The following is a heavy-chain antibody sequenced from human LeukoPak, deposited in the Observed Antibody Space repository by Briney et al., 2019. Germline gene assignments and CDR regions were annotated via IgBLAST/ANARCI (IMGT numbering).Heavy chain of an antibody. D-gene: IGHD2-15*01. CDR1: GYTFTGYY. V-gene: IGHV1-2*02. J-gene: IGHJ4*02. Sequence: GASVKVSCEASGYTFTGYYMHWVRQAPGQGLEWMGWINPNSGGTNYAQKFQGRVTMTRDTSISTAYMELSRLRSDDTAVYYCARDLSGCSGGSCYFDYWGQGTLVTVSS. CDR3: ARDLSGCSGGSCYFDY. CDR2: INPNSGGT.